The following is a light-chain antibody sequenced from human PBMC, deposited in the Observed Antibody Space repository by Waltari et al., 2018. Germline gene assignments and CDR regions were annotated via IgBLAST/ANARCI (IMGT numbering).Light chain of an antibody. CDR2: DVS. CDR1: SSDVCGYNF. CDR3: SSYTSSSTLVV. V-gene: IGLV2-14*01. J-gene: IGLJ2*01. Sequence: QSALTQPASVSGSPGQSITISCTGPSSDVCGYNFVSWYQQHPGKAPKLIIYDVSNRPSGVSNRFSGSKSGNTASLTISGLQAEEEADYYCSSYTSSSTLVVFGGGTKLTVL.